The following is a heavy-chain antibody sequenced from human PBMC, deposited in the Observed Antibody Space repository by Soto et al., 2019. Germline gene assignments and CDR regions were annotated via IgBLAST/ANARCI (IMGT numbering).Heavy chain of an antibody. CDR2: IDPSDSYT. J-gene: IGHJ6*02. CDR1: GYSFTSYW. CDR3: ARLAVGYSKLAPYYYYSGMGV. V-gene: IGHV5-10-1*01. Sequence: ESLKISCKGSGYSFTSYWISWVRQMPGKGLEWMGRIDPSDSYTNYSPSFQGHVTISADKSISTAYLQWSSLKASDTAMYYCARLAVGYSKLAPYYYYSGMGVWGQGTTVTVSS. D-gene: IGHD4-4*01.